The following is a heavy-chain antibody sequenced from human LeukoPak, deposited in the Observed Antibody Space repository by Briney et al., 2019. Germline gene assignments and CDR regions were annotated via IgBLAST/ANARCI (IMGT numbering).Heavy chain of an antibody. CDR1: GSIFSSSW. Sequence: PGGSLRLSCAVSGSIFSSSWMSWVRQAPGKGLEWVANIKKDGSEKYYVDSVKGRFTISRDNAKNSLYLQMDSLSVEDTAVYYCVRLSTSVAGADYWGQGTLVTVSS. D-gene: IGHD6-19*01. CDR2: IKKDGSEK. J-gene: IGHJ4*02. V-gene: IGHV3-7*01. CDR3: VRLSTSVAGADY.